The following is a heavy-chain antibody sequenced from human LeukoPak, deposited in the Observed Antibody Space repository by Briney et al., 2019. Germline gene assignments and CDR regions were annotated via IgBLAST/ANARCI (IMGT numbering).Heavy chain of an antibody. CDR2: IIPNFGTA. J-gene: IGHJ6*04. CDR3: ARVALGYCSSTSCRYGMGV. V-gene: IGHV1-69*06. CDR1: GGTFSSYA. D-gene: IGHD2-2*01. Sequence: SVKVSCKASGGTFSSYAISWVRQAPGQGLEWMGGIIPNFGTANYAQKFQGRVTITADKSTSTAYMELSSLRSEDTAAYYCARVALGYCSSTSCRYGMGVWGKGTTVTVSS.